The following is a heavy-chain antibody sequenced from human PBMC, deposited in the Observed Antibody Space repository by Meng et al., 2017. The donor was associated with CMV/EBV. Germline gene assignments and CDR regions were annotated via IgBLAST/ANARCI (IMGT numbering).Heavy chain of an antibody. V-gene: IGHV1-58*01. D-gene: IGHD3-3*01. CDR2: IVVGSGNT. CDR1: GFTFTSSA. J-gene: IGHJ6*02. Sequence: SVKVSCKASGFTFTSSAVQWVRQARGQRLEWIGWIVVGSGNTNCAQKFQERVTITRDMSTSTAYMEMSSLRSEDTAVYYCATSGVDYGMDDWGQGTTVTVSS. CDR3: ATSGVDYGMDD.